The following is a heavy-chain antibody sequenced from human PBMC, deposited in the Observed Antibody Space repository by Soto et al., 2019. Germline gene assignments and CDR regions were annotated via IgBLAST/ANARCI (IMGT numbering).Heavy chain of an antibody. V-gene: IGHV2-5*02. Sequence: QITLNESGPPVVRPTETLTLTCRFSGFSLTTSGVGVGWIRQSPGKAPAWLALIYWDDDKRYSASLKSSLTITKDTSKNQVVLTVSDLDPTDTATYYCAHRVLRTVFGLVTTTAIYFDFWGQGTPVAVSS. CDR1: GFSLTTSGVG. D-gene: IGHD3-3*01. CDR2: IYWDDDK. CDR3: AHRVLRTVFGLVTTTAIYFDF. J-gene: IGHJ4*02.